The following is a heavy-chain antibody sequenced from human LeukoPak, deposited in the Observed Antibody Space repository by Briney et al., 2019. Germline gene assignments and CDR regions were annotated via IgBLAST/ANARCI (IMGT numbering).Heavy chain of an antibody. J-gene: IGHJ6*03. Sequence: SQTLSLTCAVSGGSLSSGGYSWSWIRQPPGKGLEWIGYIYHSGSTYYNPSLKSRVTISVDRSKNQFSLKLSSVTAADTAVYYCARVMYDSSGYFSYYYYMDVWGKGTTVTVSS. CDR3: ARVMYDSSGYFSYYYYMDV. CDR2: IYHSGST. V-gene: IGHV4-30-2*01. CDR1: GGSLSSGGYS. D-gene: IGHD3-22*01.